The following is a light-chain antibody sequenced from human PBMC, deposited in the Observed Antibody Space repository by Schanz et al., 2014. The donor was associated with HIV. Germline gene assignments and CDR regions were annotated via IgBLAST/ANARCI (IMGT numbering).Light chain of an antibody. J-gene: IGLJ3*02. CDR2: DNY. CDR1: NSNIGNNF. V-gene: IGLV1-51*01. Sequence: QSVLTQPPSVSAAPGQKGTISCSGSNSNIGNNFVSWHRHLPGTAPKLLIFDNYQRPSEIPDRFSGSKSGASATLAITGLQTGDEAHYYCAVWDNALSSVMFGGGTKLTVL. CDR3: AVWDNALSSVM.